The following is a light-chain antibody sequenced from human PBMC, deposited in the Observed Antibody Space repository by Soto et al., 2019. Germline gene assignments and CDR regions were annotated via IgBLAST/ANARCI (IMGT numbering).Light chain of an antibody. CDR3: CSYRSVTTI. V-gene: IGLV2-14*03. J-gene: IGLJ2*01. Sequence: QSALTQPASVSGSPGQSITLSCTGTSSDVGGHHGVSWYQQYPGKAPKLILYDVSFRPSGVSDRFSGSKSGNTASLTISGLQADDEADYYCCSYRSVTTIFGGGTKVTVL. CDR2: DVS. CDR1: SSDVGGHHG.